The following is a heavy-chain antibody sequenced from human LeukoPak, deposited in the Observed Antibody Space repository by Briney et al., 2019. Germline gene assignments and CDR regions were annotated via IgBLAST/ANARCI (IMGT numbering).Heavy chain of an antibody. J-gene: IGHJ6*03. CDR3: ARVRGITMVRGVSYYYYYTDV. Sequence: ASVKVSCKASGYTFTGYYMHWVRQAPGQGLEWMGWIHPNSGGTNYAQKFQGRVTMTRDTSISTAYMELSRLRSDDTAVYYCARVRGITMVRGVSYYYYYTDVWGKGTTVTISS. V-gene: IGHV1-2*02. D-gene: IGHD3-10*01. CDR2: IHPNSGGT. CDR1: GYTFTGYY.